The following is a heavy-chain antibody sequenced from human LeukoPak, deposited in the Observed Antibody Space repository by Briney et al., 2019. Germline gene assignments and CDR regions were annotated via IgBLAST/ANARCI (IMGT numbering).Heavy chain of an antibody. CDR1: GFTFSSYS. J-gene: IGHJ1*01. Sequence: GGSLRLSXAASGFTFSSYSMNWVRQAPGKGLEWLSSISSSSAYIYCADSEKGRFTISRDNAKNSLYLQMNSLRVEDTAVYYCARGPRNSSSYQYFQHWGQGTLVTVSS. V-gene: IGHV3-21*01. D-gene: IGHD6-13*01. CDR3: ARGPRNSSSYQYFQH. CDR2: ISSSSAYI.